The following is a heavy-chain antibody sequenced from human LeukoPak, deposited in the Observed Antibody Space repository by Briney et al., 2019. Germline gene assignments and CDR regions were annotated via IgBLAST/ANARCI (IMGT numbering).Heavy chain of an antibody. V-gene: IGHV1-69*01. J-gene: IGHJ4*02. CDR1: GGTFSRYA. Sequence: SVKVSCKASGGTFSRYAISWVRQAPGQGLEWMGGLIPIFGTANYAQKFQGRVTITADESTSTAYMELSSLRSEDTDVYYCASGYYYGSGSSDYWGQGTLVTVSS. D-gene: IGHD3-10*01. CDR3: ASGYYYGSGSSDY. CDR2: LIPIFGTA.